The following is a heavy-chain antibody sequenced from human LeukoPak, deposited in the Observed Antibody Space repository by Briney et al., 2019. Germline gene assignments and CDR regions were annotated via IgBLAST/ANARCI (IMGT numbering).Heavy chain of an antibody. V-gene: IGHV3-23*01. D-gene: IGHD3-16*01. CDR1: GFTLSNSA. CDR2: FSGPGKT. J-gene: IGHJ4*02. Sequence: GGSLRLSCAASGFTLSNSAMSWVRQAPGKGLEWVSGFSGPGKTYYADSVKGRFTISRDTSKSTLYLQMDSLRAEDMALYYCARERGSKHCDFWGQGTLVTVSS. CDR3: ARERGSKHCDF.